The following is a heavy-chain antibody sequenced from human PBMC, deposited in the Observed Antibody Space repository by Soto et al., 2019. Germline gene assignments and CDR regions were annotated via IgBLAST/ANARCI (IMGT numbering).Heavy chain of an antibody. V-gene: IGHV3-23*01. D-gene: IGHD4-17*01. CDR3: AKDRRTVTT. CDR2: ISGNGGGT. J-gene: IGHJ4*02. CDR1: GFTVSSYA. Sequence: GGSLRLSCAASGFTVSSYAMSLVRQAPGKGLDWVSAISGNGGGTYYADSVKGRFTISRENYKNTLYLQMNSLRAEDTAVYYCAKDRRTVTTWGQGTLVTVSS.